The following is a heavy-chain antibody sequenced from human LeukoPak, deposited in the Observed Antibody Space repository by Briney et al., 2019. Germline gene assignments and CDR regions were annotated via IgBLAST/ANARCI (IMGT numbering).Heavy chain of an antibody. V-gene: IGHV4-59*01. CDR1: GGSISSYY. D-gene: IGHD2-2*02. Sequence: SETLSLTCTISGGSISSYYWSWIRQPPGKGLEWIGYIYHSGSTNYNPSLKSRVTISVDTSKNQFSLKLSSVTAADTAVYCCARRGRYCSSTSCYSYFDYWGQGTLVTVSS. J-gene: IGHJ4*02. CDR2: IYHSGST. CDR3: ARRGRYCSSTSCYSYFDY.